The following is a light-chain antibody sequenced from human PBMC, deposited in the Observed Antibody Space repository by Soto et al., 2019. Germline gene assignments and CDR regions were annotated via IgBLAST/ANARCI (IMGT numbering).Light chain of an antibody. J-gene: IGKJ5*01. V-gene: IGKV3-20*01. CDR2: GVS. CDR3: QQYNNWPPIT. CDR1: QSLTSSY. Sequence: EIVLAQSPGTLSLSPGERATLSCRASQSLTSSYLAWYQQRPGQAPSLLIYGVSSRATGIPARFSGSGSGTDFTLTISSLEPEDFAVYYCQQYNNWPPITFGQGTRLEIK.